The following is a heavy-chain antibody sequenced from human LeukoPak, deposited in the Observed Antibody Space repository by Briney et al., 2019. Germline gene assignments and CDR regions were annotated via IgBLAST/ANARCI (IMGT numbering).Heavy chain of an antibody. CDR1: GFNFSIYS. CDR2: ITRSSTTI. CDR3: VRDDDRPDNGLDY. J-gene: IGHJ4*02. Sequence: GGSLRLSCAASGFNFSIYSMNWVRQAPGKGLEWVSYITRSSTTIYYADSVKGRFTISRDNAKNSLYLQMNSLRAEDTAVYYCVRDDDRPDNGLDYWGQGTLVTVSS. D-gene: IGHD3-22*01. V-gene: IGHV3-48*01.